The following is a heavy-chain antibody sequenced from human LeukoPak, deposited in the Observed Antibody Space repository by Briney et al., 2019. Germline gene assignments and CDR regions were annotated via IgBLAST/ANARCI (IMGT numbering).Heavy chain of an antibody. J-gene: IGHJ4*02. CDR2: VWYDGSNI. Sequence: GWSLRLSCAASGFTFSTYGMHWLRQAPVKGLEWVAVVWYDGSNIHYVDSVKGRFTISRDNSKGTLYLQMNSLTAEDTAVYYCARGGYSGTYYFDYWGQGTLVSV. V-gene: IGHV3-33*01. CDR3: ARGGYSGTYYFDY. CDR1: GFTFSTYG. D-gene: IGHD1-26*01.